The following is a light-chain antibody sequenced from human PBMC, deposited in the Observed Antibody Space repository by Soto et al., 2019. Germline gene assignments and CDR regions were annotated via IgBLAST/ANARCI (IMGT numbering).Light chain of an antibody. CDR1: QSVSSN. CDR3: QQRSNWPIT. Sequence: EIVMTQSPATLSVSPGERATLSCRASQSVSSNLAWYQQKPGQAPRLLIYGASTRATGIPARFSGSGSGTEFTLTISSLQSEDFAVYYCQQRSNWPITFGQGTRRRL. J-gene: IGKJ5*01. V-gene: IGKV3-15*01. CDR2: GAS.